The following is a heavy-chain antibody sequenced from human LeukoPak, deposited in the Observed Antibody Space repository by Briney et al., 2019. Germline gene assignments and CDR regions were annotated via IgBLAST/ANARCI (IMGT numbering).Heavy chain of an antibody. CDR3: ARVALRYLRGHYYGMDV. CDR2: INSDGSST. J-gene: IGHJ6*04. D-gene: IGHD3-9*01. Sequence: GGSLRLSCAASGFTFSSYWMHWVRQAPGKGLVWVSRINSDGSSTSYADSVKGRFTISRDNAKNTLYLQMNSLRAEDTAVYYCARVALRYLRGHYYGMDVWAKGPRSPSPQ. V-gene: IGHV3-74*01. CDR1: GFTFSSYW.